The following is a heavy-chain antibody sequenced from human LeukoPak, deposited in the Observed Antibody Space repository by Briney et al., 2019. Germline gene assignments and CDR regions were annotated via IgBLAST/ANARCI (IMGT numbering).Heavy chain of an antibody. Sequence: SETLSLTCTVSGGSISSSSYYWGWIRQPPGKGLEWIGSIYYSGSTYYNPSLKSRVTISVDTSKNQFSLKLSSVTAADTAVYYCARHAGQQLVPFDYWGQGTLVTVSS. CDR1: GGSISSSSYY. J-gene: IGHJ4*02. CDR3: ARHAGQQLVPFDY. V-gene: IGHV4-39*01. CDR2: IYYSGST. D-gene: IGHD6-13*01.